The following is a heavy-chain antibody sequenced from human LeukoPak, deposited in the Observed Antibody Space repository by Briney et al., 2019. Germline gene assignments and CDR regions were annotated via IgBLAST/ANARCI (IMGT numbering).Heavy chain of an antibody. CDR1: EFTFSNYA. J-gene: IGHJ4*02. CDR3: ARDARGYRRPLDY. V-gene: IGHV3-23*01. CDR2: ISGSGDRT. Sequence: SGGSLRLSCAASEFTFSNYAMNWVRQSPGKGLEWVSGISGSGDRTYIADSLKGRFTISRDNSENTLYPQMNSLRVDDTAVYYCARDARGYRRPLDYWGQGTLVTVSS. D-gene: IGHD5-18*01.